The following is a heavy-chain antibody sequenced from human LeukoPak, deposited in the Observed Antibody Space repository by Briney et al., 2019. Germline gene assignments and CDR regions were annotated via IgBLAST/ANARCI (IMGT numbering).Heavy chain of an antibody. J-gene: IGHJ4*02. CDR1: GGSFSGYY. CDR2: INHSGST. CDR3: ARDSMRDYYDSSGYHFDY. D-gene: IGHD3-22*01. V-gene: IGHV4-34*01. Sequence: SETLSLTCAVYGGSFSGYYWSWIRQPPGKGLEWIGEINHSGSTNYNPSLKSRVTISVDTSKNQFSLKLSSVTAADTAVYYCARDSMRDYYDSSGYHFDYWGQGTLVTVSS.